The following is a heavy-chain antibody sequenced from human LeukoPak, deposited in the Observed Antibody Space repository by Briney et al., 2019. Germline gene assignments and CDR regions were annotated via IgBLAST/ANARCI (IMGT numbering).Heavy chain of an antibody. CDR3: ARRDYYDSDGYYYDY. CDR2: IYYGGNT. D-gene: IGHD3-22*01. J-gene: IGHJ4*02. CDR1: GGSFSTTSYY. V-gene: IGHV4-39*01. Sequence: SETLSLTCTVSGGSFSTTSYYWDWIRQPPGKGLEWIGSIYYGGNTYYNPSLKSRVTISVDTSKNQFSLKLSSVTAADTAVYYCARRDYYDSDGYYYDYWGQGTLVTVSS.